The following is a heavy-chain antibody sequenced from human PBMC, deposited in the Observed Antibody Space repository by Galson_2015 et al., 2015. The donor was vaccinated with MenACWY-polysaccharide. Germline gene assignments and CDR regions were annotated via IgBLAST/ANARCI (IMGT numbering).Heavy chain of an antibody. CDR1: GFSLSDYY. V-gene: IGHV3-11*01. CDR2: ISSGAATI. Sequence: SLRLSCAASGFSLSDYYMSWFRQAPGRRLEWIAYISSGAATIYHADSVKGRFTISRDNAENTLYLQMDNLRAEDTALYYCARGAFCRTSNCYDHYHEGMDVWGQGTLVTVSS. CDR3: ARGAFCRTSNCYDHYHEGMDV. J-gene: IGHJ6*02. D-gene: IGHD2-2*01.